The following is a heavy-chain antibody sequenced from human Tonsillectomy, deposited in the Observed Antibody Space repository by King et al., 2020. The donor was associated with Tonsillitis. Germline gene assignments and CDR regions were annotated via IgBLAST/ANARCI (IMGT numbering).Heavy chain of an antibody. D-gene: IGHD6-13*01. J-gene: IGHJ3*02. Sequence: QLVQSGAEVKKPGESLKISCKASGYSFTSYWIGWVRQMPGKGLEWMWIVYPGDSDTRYSPSFQGQVTISADKSISTAYLQWSSLKASDTAMYYCARQTGGSKWYPGVAFDIWGQGTMVTVSS. CDR1: GYSFTSYW. CDR3: ARQTGGSKWYPGVAFDI. CDR2: VYPGDSDT. V-gene: IGHV5-51*01.